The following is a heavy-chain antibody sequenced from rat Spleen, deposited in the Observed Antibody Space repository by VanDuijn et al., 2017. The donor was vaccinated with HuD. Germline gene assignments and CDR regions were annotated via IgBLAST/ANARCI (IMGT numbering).Heavy chain of an antibody. Sequence: VQLKESGPGLVQPSQTLSLTCTVSGFSLTSYHVSWVRQPPKKGLEWVETISTSGSRTYYPDSVKGRFTISRDNAKSSLYLQMNSLKSEDTATYYCVRHDDYWGQGVMVTVSS. CDR3: VRHDDY. CDR2: ISTSGSRT. CDR1: GFSLTSYH. J-gene: IGHJ2*01. V-gene: IGHV5-46*01. D-gene: IGHD1-7*01.